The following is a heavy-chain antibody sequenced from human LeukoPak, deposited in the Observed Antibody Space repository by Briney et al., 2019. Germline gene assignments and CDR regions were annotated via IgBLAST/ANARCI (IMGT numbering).Heavy chain of an antibody. D-gene: IGHD3-10*01. CDR1: GGSISSGGYY. V-gene: IGHV4-31*03. Sequence: SETPSLTCTVSGGSISSGGYYWSWIRQHPGKGLEWIGYIYYSGSTHYNPSLKSRVTMSVDTSKNQFSLKLSSVTAADTAVYYCARGYYGSGSYPRVYNWFDPWGQGTLVTVSS. CDR3: ARGYYGSGSYPRVYNWFDP. CDR2: IYYSGST. J-gene: IGHJ5*02.